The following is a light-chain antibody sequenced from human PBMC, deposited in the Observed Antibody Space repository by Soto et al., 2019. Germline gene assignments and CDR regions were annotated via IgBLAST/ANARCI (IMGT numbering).Light chain of an antibody. J-gene: IGLJ7*01. CDR2: ANS. V-gene: IGLV1-40*01. CDR3: QSYDSSLSNVV. Sequence: QSVLTQPPSVSGAPGQRVTISCIGSSSNIGAGYDVHWYQQLPGTAPKLLIYANSNRPLGVPDRFSGSKSVTSASLAITGLQAEDETDYYCQSYDSSLSNVVFGGGTQLTVL. CDR1: SSNIGAGYD.